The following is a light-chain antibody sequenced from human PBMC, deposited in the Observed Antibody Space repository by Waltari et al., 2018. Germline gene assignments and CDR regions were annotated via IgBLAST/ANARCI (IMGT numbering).Light chain of an antibody. Sequence: DIQMTQSPSSLSASVGDRVTITCRPSQSIRSHLNWYQQKPGRAPKLLIYAASSLQSGVPSRFSGSVSGTDFSFTISNLQPDDLAIYYCQQSYSTPYTFGQGTKLEIK. J-gene: IGKJ2*01. CDR3: QQSYSTPYT. CDR2: AAS. CDR1: QSIRSH. V-gene: IGKV1-39*01.